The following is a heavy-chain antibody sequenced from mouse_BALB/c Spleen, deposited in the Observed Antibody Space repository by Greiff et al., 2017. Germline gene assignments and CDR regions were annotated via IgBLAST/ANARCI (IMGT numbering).Heavy chain of an antibody. V-gene: IGHV3-6*02. CDR1: GYSITSGYY. Sequence: EVQLQESGPGLVKPSQSLSLTCSVTGYSITSGYYWNWIRQFPGNKLEWMGYISYDGSNNYNPSLKNRISITRDTSKNQFFLKLNSVTTEDTATYYCARGSGRFAYWGQGTLVTVSA. J-gene: IGHJ3*01. CDR2: ISYDGSN. CDR3: ARGSGRFAY. D-gene: IGHD4-1*01.